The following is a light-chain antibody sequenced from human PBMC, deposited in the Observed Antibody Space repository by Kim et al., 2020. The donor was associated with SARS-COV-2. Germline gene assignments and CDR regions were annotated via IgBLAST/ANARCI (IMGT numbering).Light chain of an antibody. CDR2: QAS. CDR3: QQYNSYSGT. CDR1: QSISYY. J-gene: IGKJ2*01. V-gene: IGKV1-5*03. Sequence: SASVGDRVTITCRASQSISYYLSWYQQKPGKAPKLLIYQASSSESGVPSRFSGSGSGTEFTLTINSLQPDDFATYYCQQYNSYSGTFGQGTKLEI.